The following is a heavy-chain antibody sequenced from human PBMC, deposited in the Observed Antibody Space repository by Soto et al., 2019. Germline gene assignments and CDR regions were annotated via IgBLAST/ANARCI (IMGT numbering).Heavy chain of an antibody. Sequence: ASVKVSCKASGYTFTNYAIHWVRQVPGQRLEWMGWINAGNGNTKYSQKFQGRVTITRDTSATTAYMELSSLRSEDTAMYYCARGNYGDYVYWGQGTLVTVPQ. CDR1: GYTFTNYA. J-gene: IGHJ4*02. V-gene: IGHV1-3*01. CDR2: INAGNGNT. D-gene: IGHD4-17*01. CDR3: ARGNYGDYVY.